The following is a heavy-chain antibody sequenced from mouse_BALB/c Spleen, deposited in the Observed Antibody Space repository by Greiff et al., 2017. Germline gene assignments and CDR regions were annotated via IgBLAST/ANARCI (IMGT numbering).Heavy chain of an antibody. J-gene: IGHJ2*01. Sequence: EVKLMESGGDLVKPGGSLKLSCAASGFTFSSYGMSWVRQTPDKRLEWVATISSGGSYTYYPDSVKGRFTISRDNAKNTLYLQMSSLKSEDTAMYYCARLGIYYDYDKDYWGQGTTLTVSS. D-gene: IGHD2-4*01. CDR2: ISSGGSYT. V-gene: IGHV5-6*01. CDR3: ARLGIYYDYDKDY. CDR1: GFTFSSYG.